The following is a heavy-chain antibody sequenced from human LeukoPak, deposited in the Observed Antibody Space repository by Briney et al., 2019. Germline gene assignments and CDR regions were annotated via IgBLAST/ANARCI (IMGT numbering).Heavy chain of an antibody. V-gene: IGHV3-23*01. Sequence: PGGSLRLSCEASGFTFSSYAMSWVRQAPGKGLEWVSAINNCGGTTYYADSVRGRFTISRDSSKNTLFLQMNSLSAEDTAVYYCAKATYHYYNSCYIWYLDLWGRGTLVTVSS. D-gene: IGHD3-22*01. CDR3: AKATYHYYNSCYIWYLDL. CDR1: GFTFSSYA. J-gene: IGHJ2*01. CDR2: INNCGGTT.